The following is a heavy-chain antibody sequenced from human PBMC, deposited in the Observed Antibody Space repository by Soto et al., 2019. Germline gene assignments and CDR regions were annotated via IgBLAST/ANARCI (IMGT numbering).Heavy chain of an antibody. CDR2: ISIRGGEE. D-gene: IGHD6-6*01. J-gene: IGHJ4*02. Sequence: QVQLVESGGGVVQPGKSLRLSCAASGFTFSSYAMHWARQAPGKGLEWVTVISIRGGEEYYAESVRGRFTISRDDSKDKLYLQMDSLRVEDTAVYYCARGTIVARQHLDYWGQGTLVTVSS. V-gene: IGHV3-30*03. CDR1: GFTFSSYA. CDR3: ARGTIVARQHLDY.